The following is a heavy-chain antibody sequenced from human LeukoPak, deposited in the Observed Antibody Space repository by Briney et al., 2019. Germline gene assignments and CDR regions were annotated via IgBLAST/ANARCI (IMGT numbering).Heavy chain of an antibody. CDR2: INSDGSST. Sequence: RSGGSLRLSCAASGFTFSSYWMHWVRHAPGKGLVWVSRINSDGSSTSYADSVKGRLTISRDNAKNTLYLQMNSLRVEDTAVYYCARGDGYAQRDWGQGTLVTVPS. CDR3: ARGDGYAQRD. J-gene: IGHJ4*02. V-gene: IGHV3-74*01. CDR1: GFTFSSYW. D-gene: IGHD5-12*01.